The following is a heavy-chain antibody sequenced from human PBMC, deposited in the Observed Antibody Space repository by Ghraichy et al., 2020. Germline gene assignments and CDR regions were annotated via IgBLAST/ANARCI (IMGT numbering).Heavy chain of an antibody. CDR3: ASYIAVAGTFDY. V-gene: IGHV4-59*01. CDR2: IYYSGST. J-gene: IGHJ4*02. CDR1: GGSISSYY. Sequence: SQTLSLTCIVSGGSISSYYWSWIRQPPGKGLEWIGYIYYSGSTNYNPSLKSRVTISVDTSKNQFSLKLSSVTAADTAVYYCASYIAVAGTFDYWGQGTLVTVSS. D-gene: IGHD6-19*01.